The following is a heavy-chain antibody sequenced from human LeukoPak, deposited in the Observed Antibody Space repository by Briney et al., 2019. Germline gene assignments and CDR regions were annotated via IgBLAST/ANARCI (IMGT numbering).Heavy chain of an antibody. V-gene: IGHV1-2*02. CDR1: GYTFTGYY. J-gene: IGHJ5*02. CDR3: ARDLGYDSSGYYRNWFDP. Sequence: ASVKVSCKASGYTFTGYYMHWVRQAPGQGLEWMGWINPNSGGTNYAQKFQGRVTMTRDTSISTAYMELSRLRSDDTAVYYCARDLGYDSSGYYRNWFDPWGQGTLVTVSS. D-gene: IGHD3-22*01. CDR2: INPNSGGT.